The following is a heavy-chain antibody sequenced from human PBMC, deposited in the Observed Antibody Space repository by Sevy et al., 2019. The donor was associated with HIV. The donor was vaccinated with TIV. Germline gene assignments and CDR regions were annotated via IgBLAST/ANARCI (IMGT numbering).Heavy chain of an antibody. CDR1: GGSISSYY. D-gene: IGHD5-12*01. CDR2: IYYSGST. Sequence: SETLSLTCTVSGGSISSYYWSWIRQPPGKGLEWIGYIYYSGSTNYNPSLKSRVTISVDTSKNQFSLKLSSVTAADTAVYYCARGPAGRLRFWGFDYWGQGTLVTVSS. J-gene: IGHJ4*02. CDR3: ARGPAGRLRFWGFDY. V-gene: IGHV4-59*01.